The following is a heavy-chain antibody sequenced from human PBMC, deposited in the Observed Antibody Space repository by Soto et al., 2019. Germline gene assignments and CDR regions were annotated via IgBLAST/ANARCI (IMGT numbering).Heavy chain of an antibody. D-gene: IGHD3-3*01. CDR3: ARDLDDFWSGYYSAFDI. CDR2: IWYDGSNK. J-gene: IGHJ3*02. Sequence: GSLRLSCAASGFTFSSYGMHWVRQAPGKGLEWVAVIWYDGSNKYYADSVKGRFTISRDNSKNTLYLQMNSLRAEDTAVYYCARDLDDFWSGYYSAFDIWGQGTMVTVSS. CDR1: GFTFSSYG. V-gene: IGHV3-33*01.